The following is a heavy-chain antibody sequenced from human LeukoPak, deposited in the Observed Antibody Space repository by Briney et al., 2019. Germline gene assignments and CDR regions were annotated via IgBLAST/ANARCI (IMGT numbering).Heavy chain of an antibody. CDR1: GFTFSSYA. V-gene: IGHV3-23*01. Sequence: GGSLRLSCAASGFTFSSYAMSWVRQAPGKGLEWVSAISGSGGSTYYADSVKGRFTISRDNSKNTLYLQMNSLRAEDTALYYCAKLWRSGYYYFDYWGQGTLVTVSS. D-gene: IGHD3-22*01. CDR3: AKLWRSGYYYFDY. CDR2: ISGSGGST. J-gene: IGHJ4*02.